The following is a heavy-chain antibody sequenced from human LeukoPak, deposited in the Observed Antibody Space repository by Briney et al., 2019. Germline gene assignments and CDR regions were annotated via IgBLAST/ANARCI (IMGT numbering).Heavy chain of an antibody. CDR2: IKQDGSEK. D-gene: IGHD2-15*01. V-gene: IGHV3-7*01. CDR3: GRDVSDVQCYVAEYFHH. Sequence: GGSLRLTCVASLCPLRSYGKNWVRQAPGRGLEWVANIKQDGSEKYYVDSVKGRFTISRDNAKNSLYLQMNSLRAEDTALYYSGRDVSDVQCYVAEYFHHWGQGTLVTVSS. J-gene: IGHJ1*01. CDR1: LCPLRSYG.